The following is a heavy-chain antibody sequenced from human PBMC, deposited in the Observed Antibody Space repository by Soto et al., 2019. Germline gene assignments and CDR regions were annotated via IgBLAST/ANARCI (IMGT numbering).Heavy chain of an antibody. CDR3: ARDAYYYCMDV. CDR2: IKQDGSER. CDR1: KFTFSSYW. Sequence: EVQLVESGGGLVQPGGSLRLSCVASKFTFSSYWMSWVRQAPGKGLEWVANIKQDGSERYYVDSVKGRFTISRDNAENSLYLQMNSLRAEDTAMYFCARDAYYYCMDVWGQGTTVTVSS. V-gene: IGHV3-7*01. J-gene: IGHJ6*02.